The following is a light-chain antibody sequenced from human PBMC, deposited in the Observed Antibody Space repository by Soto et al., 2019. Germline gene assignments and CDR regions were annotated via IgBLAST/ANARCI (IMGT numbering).Light chain of an antibody. CDR2: WAS. Sequence: DIVMTQSPDSLAVSLGERATINCKSSQSVLYSSNNKNYLAWYQQRPGQPSNLLIYWASTRESGVPDRLSGSGSGTDYTLTISSLQAEDVAIYYCQQYFSFPWTFGQGTKVEIK. V-gene: IGKV4-1*01. J-gene: IGKJ1*01. CDR3: QQYFSFPWT. CDR1: QSVLYSSNNKNY.